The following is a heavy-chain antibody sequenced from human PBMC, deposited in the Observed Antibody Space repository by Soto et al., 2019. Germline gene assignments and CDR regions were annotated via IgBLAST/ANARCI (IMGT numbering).Heavy chain of an antibody. CDR3: ARVIVVVVAADNWFDP. Sequence: EVQLVESGGGLVQPGGSLRLSCAASGFTVSSNYMSWVRQAPGKGLEWVSVIYSGGSTYYADSVKGRFTISRDNSKNTLYLKMNSLRAEATAVYYCARVIVVVVAADNWFDPWGQGTLVTVSS. CDR2: IYSGGST. J-gene: IGHJ5*02. V-gene: IGHV3-66*01. CDR1: GFTVSSNY. D-gene: IGHD2-15*01.